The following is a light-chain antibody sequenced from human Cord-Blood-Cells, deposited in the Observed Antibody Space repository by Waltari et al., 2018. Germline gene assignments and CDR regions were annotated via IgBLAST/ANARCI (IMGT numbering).Light chain of an antibody. J-gene: IGKJ4*01. Sequence: DIVMTQSPDSLAVSLGERATINCKSSQSVLYSSNNKNYLAWYQQKPGQPPKLLIYCASTRESGVPDRFSGSGSGTDFTLTISRLQAEDVAVYYCQQYYSTPPTFGGGTKVEIK. CDR2: CAS. CDR1: QSVLYSSNNKNY. CDR3: QQYYSTPPT. V-gene: IGKV4-1*01.